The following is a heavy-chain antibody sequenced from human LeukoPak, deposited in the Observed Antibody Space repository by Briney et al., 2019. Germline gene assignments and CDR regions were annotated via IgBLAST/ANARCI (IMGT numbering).Heavy chain of an antibody. CDR2: INHSGST. Sequence: SETLSLTCAVYRGSFSGYYWSWIRQPPPKGLEWIGEINHSGSTNYNPSLKSRVTISVDTSKNQFSLKLSPVTAADTAVYYCARFGWELPLDYWGQGTLVTVSS. CDR3: ARFGWELPLDY. J-gene: IGHJ4*02. V-gene: IGHV4-34*01. CDR1: RGSFSGYY. D-gene: IGHD1-26*01.